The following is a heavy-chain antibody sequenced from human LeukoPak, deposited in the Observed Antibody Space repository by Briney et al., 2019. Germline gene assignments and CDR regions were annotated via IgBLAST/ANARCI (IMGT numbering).Heavy chain of an antibody. V-gene: IGHV4-39*01. CDR3: ARQESASSGGFDY. J-gene: IGHJ4*02. D-gene: IGHD6-25*01. Sequence: PSETLSLTCTVSGGSISSSSYYWGWIRQPPGKGLEWIGSIYYSGSTYYNPSLKSRVTISVDTSKNQFSLKLSSVTAADTAVYYCARQESASSGGFDYWGQGTLVTVSS. CDR1: GGSISSSSYY. CDR2: IYYSGST.